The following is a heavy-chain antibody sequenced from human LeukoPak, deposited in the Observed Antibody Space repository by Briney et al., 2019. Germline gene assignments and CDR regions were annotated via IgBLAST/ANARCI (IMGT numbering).Heavy chain of an antibody. Sequence: ASVKVSCKASGYSFTDYYMHWVRQAPGQGLEWMGWINPNSGGTNYAQKFEGRVTMTRDTSINTAYMELSSLRSDDTAVYYCARVYYYYDSSGCFDYWGQGTLVTVSS. J-gene: IGHJ4*02. V-gene: IGHV1-2*02. CDR2: INPNSGGT. CDR3: ARVYYYYDSSGCFDY. D-gene: IGHD3-22*01. CDR1: GYSFTDYY.